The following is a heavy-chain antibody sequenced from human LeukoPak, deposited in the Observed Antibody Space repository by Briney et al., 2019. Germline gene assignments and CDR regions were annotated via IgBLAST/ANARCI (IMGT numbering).Heavy chain of an antibody. V-gene: IGHV3-21*01. D-gene: IGHD2-15*01. CDR1: GFTFSSYS. CDR2: ISSSSSYI. J-gene: IGHJ4*02. CDR3: ARGPYCSGGSCYRIPTY. Sequence: KTGGSLRLSCAASGFTFSSYSMNWVRQAPGKGLEWVSSISSSSSYIYYADSVKGRFTISRDNAKNSLYLQMNSLGAEDTAVYYCARGPYCSGGSCYRIPTYWGQGTLVTVSS.